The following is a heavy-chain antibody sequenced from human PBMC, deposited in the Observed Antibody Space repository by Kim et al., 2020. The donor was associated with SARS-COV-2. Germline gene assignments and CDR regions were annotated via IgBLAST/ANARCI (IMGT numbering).Heavy chain of an antibody. D-gene: IGHD3-16*02. CDR1: GYSFTSYW. V-gene: IGHV5-51*01. CDR2: IYPGDSDT. CDR3: ARARGITFGGVIGIDY. J-gene: IGHJ4*02. Sequence: ESLKISCKGSGYSFTSYWIGWVRQMPGKGLEWMGIIYPGDSDTRYSPSFQGQVTISADKSISTAYLQWSSLKASDTALYYCARARGITFGGVIGIDYWGQGTLVTVSS.